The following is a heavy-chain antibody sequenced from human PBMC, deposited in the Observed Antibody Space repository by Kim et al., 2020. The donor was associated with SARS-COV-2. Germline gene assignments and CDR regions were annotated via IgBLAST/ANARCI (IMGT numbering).Heavy chain of an antibody. V-gene: IGHV3-11*01. CDR1: GFTFSDYY. Sequence: GGSLRLSCAASGFTFSDYYMSWIRQAPGKGLEWVSYISSSGSTIYYADSVKGRFTISRDNAKNSLYLQMNSLRAEDTAVYYCARDGSGNHYYYYGMDVWGQGTTVTVSS. D-gene: IGHD2-15*01. CDR2: ISSSGSTI. J-gene: IGHJ6*02. CDR3: ARDGSGNHYYYYGMDV.